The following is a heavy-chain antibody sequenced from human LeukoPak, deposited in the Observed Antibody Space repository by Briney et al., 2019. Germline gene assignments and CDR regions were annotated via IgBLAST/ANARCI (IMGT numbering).Heavy chain of an antibody. J-gene: IGHJ4*02. CDR1: GFIFSNFG. CDR3: ARGDDSGYYDYFDY. Sequence: GRSLRLSCATSGFIFSNFGMHWVRQAPGKGLEWVSTIYTGGNTYYAASVKGRFTISRDFSKNTVFLHMNSLRAEDTAMYYCARGDDSGYYDYFDYWGQGALVTVSS. CDR2: IYTGGNT. D-gene: IGHD3-22*01. V-gene: IGHV3-53*01.